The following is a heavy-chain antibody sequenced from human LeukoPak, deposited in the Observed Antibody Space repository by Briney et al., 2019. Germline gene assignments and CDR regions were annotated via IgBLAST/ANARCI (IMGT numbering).Heavy chain of an antibody. V-gene: IGHV4-39*01. Sequence: SETLSLTCTVSGGSISSSSHSWGWIRQPPGKGLEWTGSIYYTGRTYYNPFLKSRVTISVDTSKNQFSLKLSSVTAADTAVYYCAQSLGSGNWIGNWFDPWGQGTLVTVSS. D-gene: IGHD1-1*01. CDR2: IYYTGRT. CDR3: AQSLGSGNWIGNWFDP. J-gene: IGHJ5*02. CDR1: GGSISSSSHS.